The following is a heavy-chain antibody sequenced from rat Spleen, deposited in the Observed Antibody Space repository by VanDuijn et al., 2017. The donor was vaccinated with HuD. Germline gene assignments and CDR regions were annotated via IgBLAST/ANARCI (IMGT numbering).Heavy chain of an antibody. D-gene: IGHD1-11*01. CDR1: GFTFSDYN. CDR2: ISYDGSST. J-gene: IGHJ1*01. Sequence: EVQLVESGGGLVQPGRSLKLSCAASGFTFSDYNMAWVRQAPKKGLEWVATISYDGSSTYYRDSVKGRLTISRDNAKSTLYLQMDSLRSEDTATYYCARHGGGYYWYFDFWGPGTMVTVSS. CDR3: ARHGGGYYWYFDF. V-gene: IGHV5-7*01.